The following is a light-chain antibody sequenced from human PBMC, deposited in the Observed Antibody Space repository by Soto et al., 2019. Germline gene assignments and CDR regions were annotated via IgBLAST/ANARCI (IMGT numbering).Light chain of an antibody. CDR1: QGISSW. Sequence: DIQMTQSPSSVSASVGDRVTITCRASQGISSWLAWHQQKPGKAPKLLIYSASSLQSGVPSRFSGSGSGTEFTLTISSLQPDDFATYYCQQYNSYSWTFGQGTKVDIK. CDR3: QQYNSYSWT. CDR2: SAS. V-gene: IGKV1D-16*01. J-gene: IGKJ1*01.